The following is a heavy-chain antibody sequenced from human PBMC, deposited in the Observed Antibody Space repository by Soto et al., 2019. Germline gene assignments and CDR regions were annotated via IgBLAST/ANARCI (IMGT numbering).Heavy chain of an antibody. CDR3: AREARTTVGKTGIFKRPFEY. D-gene: IGHD4-17*01. CDR2: ISSTSTYT. V-gene: IGHV3-11*06. CDR1: GFTFSDYY. J-gene: IGHJ4*02. Sequence: QVQLVESGGDLVKPGGSLRLSCAASGFTFSDYYMSWIRQAPGKGLEWVSDISSTSTYTKYADSVKGRFTISRDNAKSSQSLKMNSLRPEDTSVYYCAREARTTVGKTGIFKRPFEYWGQGTLVTVSS.